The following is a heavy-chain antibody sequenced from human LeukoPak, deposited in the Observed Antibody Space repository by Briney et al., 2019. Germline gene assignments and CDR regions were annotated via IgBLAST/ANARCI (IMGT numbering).Heavy chain of an antibody. CDR2: IYTSGST. CDR3: ARQERYDFWSGFPYYMDV. V-gene: IGHV4-4*09. Sequence: SEILSLTCTVSGGSISSYYWSWIRQPPGKGLEWIGYIYTSGSTNYNPSLKSRVTISVDTSKNQFSLKLSSVTAADTAVYYCARQERYDFWSGFPYYMDVWGKGTTVTVSS. J-gene: IGHJ6*03. CDR1: GGSISSYY. D-gene: IGHD3-3*01.